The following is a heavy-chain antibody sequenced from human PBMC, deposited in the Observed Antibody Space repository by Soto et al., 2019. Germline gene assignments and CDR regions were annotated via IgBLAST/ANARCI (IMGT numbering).Heavy chain of an antibody. Sequence: PGESLKISCKGSGYSFTSYCISWVRQMPWKGLEWMGRIDPSDSYTNYSPSFQGHVTISADKSISTAYLQWSSLKASDTAMYYCASRNDYRDFYYYYGMDVWGQGTTVTVSS. D-gene: IGHD4-4*01. CDR2: IDPSDSYT. J-gene: IGHJ6*02. CDR3: ASRNDYRDFYYYYGMDV. CDR1: GYSFTSYC. V-gene: IGHV5-10-1*01.